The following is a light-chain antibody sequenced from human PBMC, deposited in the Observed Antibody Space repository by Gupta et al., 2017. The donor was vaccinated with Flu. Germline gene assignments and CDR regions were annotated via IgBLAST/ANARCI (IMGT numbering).Light chain of an antibody. CDR1: QSVSNY. CDR3: QHRSNCPVS. Sequence: PATLYCSLGYSATRSCGARQSVSNYLDWYQQKPGQAPRLLIYDASNRATGIPARFSGSGSGTEFTLTISSREPEDFAVYYCQHRSNCPVSFGHGTKVDIK. CDR2: DAS. J-gene: IGKJ3*01. V-gene: IGKV3-11*01.